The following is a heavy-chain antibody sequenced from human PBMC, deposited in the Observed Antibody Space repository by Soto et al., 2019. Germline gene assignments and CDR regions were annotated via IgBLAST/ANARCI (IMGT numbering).Heavy chain of an antibody. J-gene: IGHJ6*02. CDR1: GFTFRSYW. CDR3: TRDPRPMDV. Sequence: GGSLRLSCAASGFTFRSYWMQWVRQAPGKGLVWVSWINSDGSSTSYADSVKGRFTISRDNAKKTLYLQMNSLRAEDTAVYYCTRDPRPMDVWGQGTTVTVSS. V-gene: IGHV3-74*01. CDR2: INSDGSST.